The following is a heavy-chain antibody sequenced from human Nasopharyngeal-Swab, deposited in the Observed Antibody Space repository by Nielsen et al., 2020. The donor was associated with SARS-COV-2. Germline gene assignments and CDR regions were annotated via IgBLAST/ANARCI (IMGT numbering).Heavy chain of an antibody. CDR2: ISWNSGRI. V-gene: IGHV3-9*01. D-gene: IGHD3-22*01. CDR3: AKDRYRLNYYDSSLDAFDI. Sequence: SLKIPCAASGFTFDDYAMHWVRQAPGKGLEWVSGISWNSGRIGYADSVKGRFTISRDNAKNSLYLQMNSLRAEDTALYYCAKDRYRLNYYDSSLDAFDIWGQGTMVTVSS. CDR1: GFTFDDYA. J-gene: IGHJ3*02.